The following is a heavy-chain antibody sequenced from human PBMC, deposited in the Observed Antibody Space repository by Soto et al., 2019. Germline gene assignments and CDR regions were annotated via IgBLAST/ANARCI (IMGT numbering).Heavy chain of an antibody. Sequence: QVQLVQSGSEIKKPGASVKVSCKAFGYTFTIYGIGWVRQAPGQGLEWMGGISVYNDNTNYAQKFQGRVTMTTETSSSTAYMELRSLKSDDTAVYYCARIGFDGHWGQGTLVTVSS. CDR2: ISVYNDNT. D-gene: IGHD3-9*01. J-gene: IGHJ1*01. CDR3: ARIGFDGH. CDR1: GYTFTIYG. V-gene: IGHV1-18*01.